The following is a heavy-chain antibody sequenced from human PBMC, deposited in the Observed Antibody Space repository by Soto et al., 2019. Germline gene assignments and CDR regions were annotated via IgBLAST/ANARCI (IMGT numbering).Heavy chain of an antibody. CDR3: AAISSGYYRVFDY. V-gene: IGHV1-58*01. Sequence: PLNVSCKAAGDTFTIYTVNWLRHTRGQPPEWIGWILVGSGQTNSAQKFQGRVAITRDMSTYTAYLELNSLRSDDSVVYYCAAISSGYYRVFDYWGQGTPVTVSS. D-gene: IGHD3-22*01. J-gene: IGHJ4*02. CDR1: GDTFTIYT. CDR2: ILVGSGQT.